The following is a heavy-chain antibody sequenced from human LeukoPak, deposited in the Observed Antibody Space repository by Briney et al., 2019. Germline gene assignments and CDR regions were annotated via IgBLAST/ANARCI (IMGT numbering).Heavy chain of an antibody. V-gene: IGHV4-59*01. Sequence: SETLSLTSTVSGGSISSYYWSWIRQPPGKGLEWIGYIYYSGSTNYNPSLKSRVTISVDTSKNQFSLKLSSVTAADTAVYYCARVGSSWYSTGYYFDYWGQGTLVTVSS. J-gene: IGHJ4*02. D-gene: IGHD6-13*01. CDR1: GGSISSYY. CDR3: ARVGSSWYSTGYYFDY. CDR2: IYYSGST.